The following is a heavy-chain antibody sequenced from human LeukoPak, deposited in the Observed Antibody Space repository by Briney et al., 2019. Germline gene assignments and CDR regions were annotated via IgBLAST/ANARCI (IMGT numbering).Heavy chain of an antibody. J-gene: IGHJ4*02. CDR3: ARGHPDYLCGGRCLPPFDY. V-gene: IGHV5-51*01. CDR2: IYPGDSDT. D-gene: IGHD2-15*01. CDR1: GYSFTSYW. Sequence: GESLKISCKSSGYSFTSYWIGWVRQMPGKGLEWMGIIYPGDSDTRYSPSFQGQVTISADKSISTAYLQWSSLKASDTAMYYCARGHPDYLCGGRCLPPFDYWGQGTLVTVSS.